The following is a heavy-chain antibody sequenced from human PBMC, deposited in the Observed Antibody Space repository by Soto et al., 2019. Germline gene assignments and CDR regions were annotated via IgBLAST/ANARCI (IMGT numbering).Heavy chain of an antibody. Sequence: QVQLVESGGGVVQPGRSLRLSCAASGFTFSSYGMHWVRQAPGKGLEWVAVIWYDGSNKYYADSVKGRFTISRDNSKNTLYLQMNSLRAEDTAVYYCARGWLFYDAFDIWGQGTMVTVSS. CDR3: ARGWLFYDAFDI. CDR1: GFTFSSYG. D-gene: IGHD3-3*01. CDR2: IWYDGSNK. V-gene: IGHV3-33*01. J-gene: IGHJ3*02.